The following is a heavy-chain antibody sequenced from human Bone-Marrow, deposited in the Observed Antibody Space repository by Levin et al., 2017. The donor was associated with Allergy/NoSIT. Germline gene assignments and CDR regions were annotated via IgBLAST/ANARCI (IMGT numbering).Heavy chain of an antibody. V-gene: IGHV1-46*01. Sequence: AASVKVSCKASGYTFTNYFMHWVRQAPGRGLEWMGIINPSGGSTTYAQKFQGRVTMTRVTSTRTVYMELSSLRSEDTAVYYCARDEYCSGGSCYTYDYDYYGMDVWGQGTTVTVSS. CDR1: GYTFTNYF. CDR2: INPSGGST. CDR3: ARDEYCSGGSCYTYDYDYYGMDV. D-gene: IGHD2-15*01. J-gene: IGHJ6*02.